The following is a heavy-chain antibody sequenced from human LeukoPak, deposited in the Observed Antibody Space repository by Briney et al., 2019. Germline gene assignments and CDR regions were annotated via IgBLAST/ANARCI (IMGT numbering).Heavy chain of an antibody. Sequence: GGSLRLSCAASGFTFSSYWMSWVRQAPGKGLEWVANIKQDGSEKYYVDSLEGRFTISRDNAKNSLYLEMNSLRAEDTAVYYCARGVYLFDYWGQGTLVTVSS. D-gene: IGHD2-8*01. CDR2: IKQDGSEK. V-gene: IGHV3-7*03. J-gene: IGHJ4*02. CDR3: ARGVYLFDY. CDR1: GFTFSSYW.